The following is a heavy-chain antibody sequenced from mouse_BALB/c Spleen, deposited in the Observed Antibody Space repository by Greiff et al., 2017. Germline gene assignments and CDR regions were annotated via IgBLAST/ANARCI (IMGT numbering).Heavy chain of an antibody. Sequence: QVQLQQSGAELVKPGASVKLSCKASGYTFTSYYMYWVKQRPGQGLEWIGEINPSNGGTNFNEKFKSKATLTVDKSSSTAYMQLSSLTSEDSAVYNSARSNYMCDIYAMDYWGQGTSVTVSA. CDR2: INPSNGGT. J-gene: IGHJ4*01. V-gene: IGHV1S81*02. D-gene: IGHD2-14*01. CDR1: GYTFTSYY. CDR3: ARSNYMCDIYAMDY.